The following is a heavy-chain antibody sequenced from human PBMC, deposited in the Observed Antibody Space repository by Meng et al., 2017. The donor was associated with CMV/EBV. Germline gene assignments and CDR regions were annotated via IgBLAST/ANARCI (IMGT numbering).Heavy chain of an antibody. CDR1: GYTFTSYG. Sequence: ASVKVSCKASGYTFTSYGISWVRQAPGQGLEWMGWISAYNGSTNYAQKLQGRVTMTTDTSTSTAYMELRSLRSDDTAVYYCARDLQLNLRFLEWLPLGGNYYYGMDVWGQGTTVTVSS. CDR3: ARDLQLNLRFLEWLPLGGNYYYGMDV. J-gene: IGHJ6*02. V-gene: IGHV1-18*01. D-gene: IGHD3-3*01. CDR2: ISAYNGST.